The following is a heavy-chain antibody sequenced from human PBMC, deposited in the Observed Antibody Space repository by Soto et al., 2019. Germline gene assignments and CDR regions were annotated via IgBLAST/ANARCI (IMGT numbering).Heavy chain of an antibody. Sequence: QVQLVESGGGVVQPGRSLRLSCAASGFTFSSYGMHWVRQAPGKGLEWVAVISYDGSNKYYADSVKGRFTISRDNSKNTLYLQMNSLRAEDTAVYYCATDLPLRFLEWLLGDWGQGTLVTVSS. V-gene: IGHV3-30*03. CDR1: GFTFSSYG. CDR3: ATDLPLRFLEWLLGD. D-gene: IGHD3-3*01. J-gene: IGHJ4*02. CDR2: ISYDGSNK.